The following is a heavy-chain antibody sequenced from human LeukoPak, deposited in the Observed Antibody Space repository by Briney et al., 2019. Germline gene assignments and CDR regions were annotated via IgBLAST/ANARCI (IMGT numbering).Heavy chain of an antibody. Sequence: SETLSLTCAVYGGSFSGYYWSWIRQPPGKGLEWIGEINHSGSTNYNPSLKSRVTISVDTSKNQFSLKLSSVTAADTAVYYCARRHYGSGSYYPARGEFDYWGQGTLVTVSS. V-gene: IGHV4-34*01. CDR2: INHSGST. CDR1: GGSFSGYY. D-gene: IGHD3-10*01. CDR3: ARRHYGSGSYYPARGEFDY. J-gene: IGHJ4*02.